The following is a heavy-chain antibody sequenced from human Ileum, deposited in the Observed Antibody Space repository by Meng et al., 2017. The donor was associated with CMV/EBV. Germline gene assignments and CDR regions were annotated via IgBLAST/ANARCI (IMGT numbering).Heavy chain of an antibody. CDR2: INHRGDP. Sequence: VQLQQCGAGLLKRSETLSPTCEIHGGSLSGYYGSWIRQTPGKQLEWIGEINHRGDPTYDPSLYGRVTISVDTSKKQVSLKLRSVTAADTAVYYCARGLDNYYDLTWGQGILVTVSS. CDR3: ARGLDNYYDLT. J-gene: IGHJ5*02. CDR1: GGSLSGYY. V-gene: IGHV4-34*01. D-gene: IGHD3-22*01.